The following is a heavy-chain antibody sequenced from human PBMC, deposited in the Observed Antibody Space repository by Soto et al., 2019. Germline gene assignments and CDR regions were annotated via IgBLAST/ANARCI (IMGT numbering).Heavy chain of an antibody. D-gene: IGHD5-18*01. CDR2: INHSGST. V-gene: IGHV4-34*01. Sequence: SETLSLTCAVYGGSFSGYYWSWIRQPPGKGLEWIGEINHSGSTNYNPSLKSRVTISVDTSKNQFSLKLSSVTAADTAVYYCARAAGGYSYGLTFYYYYMDVWGKGTTVTVSS. J-gene: IGHJ6*03. CDR3: ARAAGGYSYGLTFYYYYMDV. CDR1: GGSFSGYY.